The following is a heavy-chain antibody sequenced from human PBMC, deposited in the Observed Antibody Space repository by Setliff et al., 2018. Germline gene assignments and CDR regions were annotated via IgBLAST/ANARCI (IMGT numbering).Heavy chain of an antibody. CDR2: IRQDGTNK. CDR3: AREVWTIYDKYWSGYTDL. CDR1: GFTISNYW. Sequence: GGSLRLSCVASGFTISNYWMAWVRQAPGKGLEWVADIRQDGTNKYYMDSVEGRFTISRDNSKNSVYLQMNSLRAEDTALYHCAREVWTIYDKYWSGYTDLWGQGTQVTVSS. V-gene: IGHV3-7*03. D-gene: IGHD3-3*01. J-gene: IGHJ5*02.